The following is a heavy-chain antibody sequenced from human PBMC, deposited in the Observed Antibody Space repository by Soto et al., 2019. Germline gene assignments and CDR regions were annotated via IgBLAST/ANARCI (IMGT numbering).Heavy chain of an antibody. V-gene: IGHV3-30*18. J-gene: IGHJ6*02. CDR2: ISYDGSNK. Sequence: GGSLRLSCAASGFTFSSYGMHWVRQAPGKGLEWVAVISYDGSNKYYADSVKGRFTISRDNSKNTLYLQMNSLRAEDTAVYYCAKKEWSYGMDVWGQGTTVTVSS. CDR3: AKKEWSYGMDV. D-gene: IGHD2-8*01. CDR1: GFTFSSYG.